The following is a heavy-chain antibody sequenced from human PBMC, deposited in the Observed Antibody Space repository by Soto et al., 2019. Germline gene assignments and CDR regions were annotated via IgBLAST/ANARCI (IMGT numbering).Heavy chain of an antibody. Sequence: SETLSLTCAVSGGSISSGGYSWSWIRQPPGKGLEWIGYIYHSGSTYYNPSLKSRVTISVDRSKNQFSLKLSSVTAADTAVYYCARGFFGGIYNWLDPWGQGTLVTGSS. V-gene: IGHV4-30-2*01. CDR3: ARGFFGGIYNWLDP. CDR1: GGSISSGGYS. D-gene: IGHD3-3*01. J-gene: IGHJ5*02. CDR2: IYHSGST.